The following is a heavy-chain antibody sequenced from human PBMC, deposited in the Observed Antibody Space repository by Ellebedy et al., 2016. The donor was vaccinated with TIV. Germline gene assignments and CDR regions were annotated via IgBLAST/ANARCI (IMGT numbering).Heavy chain of an antibody. CDR3: TRGAGVTYYFDF. Sequence: PGGSLRLSCAAPGFTFSTYEMNWVRQAPGKGLEWISYISGSAITIYYADSVKGRFTISRDNAKNSLYLQMDSLRAEDTAVYYCTRGAGVTYYFDFWGQGTLVSVSS. J-gene: IGHJ4*02. CDR1: GFTFSTYE. CDR2: ISGSAITI. D-gene: IGHD2-8*01. V-gene: IGHV3-48*03.